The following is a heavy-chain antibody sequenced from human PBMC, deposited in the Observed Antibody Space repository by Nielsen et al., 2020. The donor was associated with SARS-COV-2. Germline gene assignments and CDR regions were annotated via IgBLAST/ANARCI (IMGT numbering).Heavy chain of an antibody. J-gene: IGHJ6*02. CDR2: IYYSGSN. D-gene: IGHD6-13*01. V-gene: IGHV4-31*03. CDR1: GGSISSGGYY. CDR3: ARDQRRDSRNWYSVLLGMDV. Sequence: SETLSLTCTVSGGSISSGGYYWSWIRQHPGKGLEWIGYIYYSGSNYYNPSIKSRVTISVDTSKNKFSLKLSSVTAADTAVYYCARDQRRDSRNWYSVLLGMDVWGQGTTVTVSS.